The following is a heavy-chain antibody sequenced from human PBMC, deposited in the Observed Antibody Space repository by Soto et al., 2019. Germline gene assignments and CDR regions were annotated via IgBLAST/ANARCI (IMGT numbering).Heavy chain of an antibody. CDR3: AREGEQWLATYNWFDP. D-gene: IGHD6-19*01. CDR2: ISVYNGNT. J-gene: IGHJ5*02. Sequence: VASVKVSCKASGYTFTSYGITWVRQAPGQGLEWMGWISVYNGNTNYAQKLQGRVTMTTDTSTNTAYMELRSLRSDDTAVYFCAREGEQWLATYNWFDPWGQGTLVTVSS. CDR1: GYTFTSYG. V-gene: IGHV1-18*04.